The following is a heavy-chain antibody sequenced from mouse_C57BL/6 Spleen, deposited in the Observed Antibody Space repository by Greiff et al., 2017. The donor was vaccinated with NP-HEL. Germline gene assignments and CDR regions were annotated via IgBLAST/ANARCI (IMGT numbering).Heavy chain of an antibody. J-gene: IGHJ4*01. V-gene: IGHV5-17*01. CDR3: ARRIYYDFPYAMDY. Sequence: EVKLVESGGGLVKPGGSLKLSCAASGFTFSDYGMHWVRQAPEKGLEWVAYISSGSSTISYAATVKGRFTISRDNAKNTLFLQMTSLRSEDTAMYYCARRIYYDFPYAMDYWGQGTSVTVSS. D-gene: IGHD2-4*01. CDR2: ISSGSSTI. CDR1: GFTFSDYG.